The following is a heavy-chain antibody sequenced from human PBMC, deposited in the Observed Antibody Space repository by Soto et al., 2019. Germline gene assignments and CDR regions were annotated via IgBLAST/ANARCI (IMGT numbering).Heavy chain of an antibody. Sequence: QVQLVQSGAEVKKPGASVKVSCKASGYTYILCYLRWAREAPGQGLEWMGWNRAYNGNTNYAQKLQGRVTMTTDTSTSTAYMELSSLRSDDTAVYYCAREYGSGSRFDYWGQGTLVTVSS. CDR2: NRAYNGNT. J-gene: IGHJ4*02. CDR3: AREYGSGSRFDY. D-gene: IGHD3-10*01. V-gene: IGHV1-18*01. CDR1: GYTYILCY.